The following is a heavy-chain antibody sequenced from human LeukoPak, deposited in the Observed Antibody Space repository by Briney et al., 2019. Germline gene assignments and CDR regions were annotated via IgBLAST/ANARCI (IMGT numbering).Heavy chain of an antibody. CDR1: GFMFSSSW. J-gene: IGHJ6*03. Sequence: GGSLRLSCAASGFMFSSSWMAWVRQAPGKGLEWVANIKEDGSDKNYVDSMKGRFTISRDNARNSLYLQMNSLRADDTAVYYCARLLEPATGYYMDVWGKGTTVTISS. CDR2: IKEDGSDK. V-gene: IGHV3-7*01. CDR3: ARLLEPATGYYMDV. D-gene: IGHD5-24*01.